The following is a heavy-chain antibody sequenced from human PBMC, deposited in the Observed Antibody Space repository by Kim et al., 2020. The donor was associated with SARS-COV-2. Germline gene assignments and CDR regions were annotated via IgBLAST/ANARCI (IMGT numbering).Heavy chain of an antibody. J-gene: IGHJ4*01. CDR2: IWYDGSNE. CDR3: ARDRSDIVATMYFDY. Sequence: GGSLRLSCAASGFTFSSYGMHWVRQAPGKGLEWVAVIWYDGSNEYYADSVKGRFTISRDNSKNTLYLQMNSLRAEDTAVYYCARDRSDIVATMYFDYWG. V-gene: IGHV3-33*01. D-gene: IGHD5-12*01. CDR1: GFTFSSYG.